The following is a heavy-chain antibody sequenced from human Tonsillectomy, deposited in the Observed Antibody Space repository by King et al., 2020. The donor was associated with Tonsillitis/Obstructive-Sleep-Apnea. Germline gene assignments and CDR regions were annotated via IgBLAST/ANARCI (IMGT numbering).Heavy chain of an antibody. CDR1: GYTFTSYY. J-gene: IGHJ4*02. D-gene: IGHD6-6*01. Sequence: VQLVQSGAEVKKPGASVKVSCKASGYTFTSYYIHWVRQAPGQGLEWMGIINPSGGSTSSAQKFQGRVTMTRDTSTSTVYMELSSLRSEETAVYYCARDGSVATRPLDYWGQGTLVTVSS. CDR3: ARDGSVATRPLDY. V-gene: IGHV1-46*01. CDR2: INPSGGST.